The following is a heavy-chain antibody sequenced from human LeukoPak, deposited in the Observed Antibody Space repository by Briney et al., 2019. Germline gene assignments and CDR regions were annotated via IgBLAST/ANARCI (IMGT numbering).Heavy chain of an antibody. CDR3: ARDTVKDIVVVPAAVNLDY. Sequence: PGGSLRLSCAASGFTFSSYSMNWVRQAPGQGLEWVSSISSSSSYIYYADSVKGRFTISRDNAKNSLYLQMNSLRAEDTAVYYCARDTVKDIVVVPAAVNLDYWGQGTLVTVSS. D-gene: IGHD2-2*01. CDR1: GFTFSSYS. J-gene: IGHJ4*02. CDR2: ISSSSSYI. V-gene: IGHV3-21*01.